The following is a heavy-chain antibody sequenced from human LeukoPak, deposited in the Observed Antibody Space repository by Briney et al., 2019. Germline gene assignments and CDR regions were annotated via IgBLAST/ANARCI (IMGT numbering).Heavy chain of an antibody. CDR2: IIPIFGTA. J-gene: IGHJ6*03. V-gene: IGHV1-69*13. Sequence: SVKVSCKASGGTFSSYAISWVRQAPGQGLEWMGGIIPIFGTANYAQKFQGRVTITADESTSTAYMELSSLRSEDTAVYYCARDRGRGSGYSVYYYYYMDVWGKGTTVTVSS. CDR1: GGTFSSYA. CDR3: ARDRGRGSGYSVYYYYYMDV. D-gene: IGHD5-12*01.